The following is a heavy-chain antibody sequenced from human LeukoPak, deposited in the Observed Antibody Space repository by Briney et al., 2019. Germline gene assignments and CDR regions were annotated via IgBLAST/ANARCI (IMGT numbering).Heavy chain of an antibody. D-gene: IGHD6-19*01. Sequence: PGRSLRLSGAASGYTFSSYGMHWVRQAPGKGLEWVAVIWYDGSNKYYADSVKGRFTISRDNSKNTLYLQMNSLRAEDTAVYYCARDDVAVTGALDFWGQGTLVTVSS. J-gene: IGHJ4*02. CDR3: ARDDVAVTGALDF. CDR2: IWYDGSNK. V-gene: IGHV3-33*01. CDR1: GYTFSSYG.